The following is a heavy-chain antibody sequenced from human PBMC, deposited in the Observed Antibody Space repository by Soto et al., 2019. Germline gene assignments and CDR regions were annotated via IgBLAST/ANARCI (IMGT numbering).Heavy chain of an antibody. Sequence: PGGSLRLSCAASGFTFSIYSMNWFRQASGKGLEWVSSISSSSSYIYYADSVKGRFTISRDNARNSLSLQMNSLRAEDTAVYYCARVVATANNWFDPWGQGTLVTVSS. CDR3: ARVVATANNWFDP. V-gene: IGHV3-21*01. CDR1: GFTFSIYS. D-gene: IGHD2-15*01. CDR2: ISSSSSYI. J-gene: IGHJ5*02.